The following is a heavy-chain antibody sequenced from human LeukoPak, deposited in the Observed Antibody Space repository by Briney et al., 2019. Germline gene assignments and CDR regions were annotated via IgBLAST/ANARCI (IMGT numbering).Heavy chain of an antibody. CDR2: IYYSGST. D-gene: IGHD6-13*01. Sequence: SETLSLTRTVSGGSISSYYWSWIRQPPGKGLEWIGYIYYSGSTNYNPSLKSRVTISVDTSKNQFSLKLSSVTAADTVVYYCARGSIAAAGNKLDFDYWGQGTLVTVSS. CDR1: GGSISSYY. J-gene: IGHJ4*02. V-gene: IGHV4-59*12. CDR3: ARGSIAAAGNKLDFDY.